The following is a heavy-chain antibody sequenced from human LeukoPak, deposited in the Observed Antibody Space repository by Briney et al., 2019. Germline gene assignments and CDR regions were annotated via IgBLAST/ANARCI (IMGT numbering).Heavy chain of an antibody. Sequence: GGSLRLSCAASGFTFSNYNMNWVRQAPGKGLEWVSSITYNGIYYTDSMKGRFTISRDNAKNSLYLQMNSLRAEDTAVYYCAEPEGGYYDIRPDWGQGTLVTVSS. CDR1: GFTFSNYN. CDR3: AEPEGGYYDIRPD. J-gene: IGHJ4*02. V-gene: IGHV3-21*04. D-gene: IGHD3-22*01. CDR2: ITYNGI.